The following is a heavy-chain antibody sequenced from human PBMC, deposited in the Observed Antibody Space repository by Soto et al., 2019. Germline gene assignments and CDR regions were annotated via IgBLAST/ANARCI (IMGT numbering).Heavy chain of an antibody. J-gene: IGHJ4*02. CDR3: ARERVRGPLDY. D-gene: IGHD3-10*02. V-gene: IGHV1-69*10. Sequence: SVKVSCKASGGTFSSYAISWVRQAPGQGLEWMGEIIPILGIANYAQKFQGRVTITADKSTSTAYMELSSLRSEDTAVYYCARERVRGPLDYWGQGTLVTVSS. CDR2: IIPILGIA. CDR1: GGTFSSYA.